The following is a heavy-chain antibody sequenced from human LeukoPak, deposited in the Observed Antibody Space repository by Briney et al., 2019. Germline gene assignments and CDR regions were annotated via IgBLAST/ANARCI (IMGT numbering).Heavy chain of an antibody. D-gene: IGHD3-16*02. CDR2: INPNSGDT. V-gene: IGHV1-2*02. CDR1: GYTLTGYY. CDR3: APYDYVWGSFRP. J-gene: IGHJ5*02. Sequence: GASVKVSCKASGYTLTGYYMHWVRQAPGQGLEWMGWINPNSGDTNSAQKFQDRVTVTRDTSISTAYMELSRLRSDDTAVYYCAPYDYVWGSFRPWGQGTLVTVSS.